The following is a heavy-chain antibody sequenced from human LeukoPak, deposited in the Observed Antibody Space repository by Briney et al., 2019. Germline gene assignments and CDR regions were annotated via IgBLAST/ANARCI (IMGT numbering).Heavy chain of an antibody. CDR2: IYPDDSDT. D-gene: IGHD6-19*01. CDR3: ARLPRFLEAGWRPDY. V-gene: IGHV5-51*01. CDR1: GYSFTTYW. Sequence: GESLKISRKGSGYSFTTYWIAWVRQMPGKGLEWMGVIYPDDSDTRYGPSFQGQVTISADKSITTAYLQWSSLKASDTAVYYCARLPRFLEAGWRPDYWGQGTLVTVSS. J-gene: IGHJ4*02.